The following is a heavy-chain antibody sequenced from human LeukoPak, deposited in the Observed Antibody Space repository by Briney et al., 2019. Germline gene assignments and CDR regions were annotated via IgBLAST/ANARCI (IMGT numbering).Heavy chain of an antibody. Sequence: PGGSLRLSCAASGFTFSSYGMHWVRQAPGKGLEWVAVISYDGSNKYYADSVKGGFTTSRDNSKNTLYLQMNSLRAEDTAVYYCATNKLDRQPGYYYYGMDVWGQGTTVTVSS. CDR2: ISYDGSNK. CDR3: ATNKLDRQPGYYYYGMDV. V-gene: IGHV3-30*03. CDR1: GFTFSSYG. J-gene: IGHJ6*02. D-gene: IGHD1-1*01.